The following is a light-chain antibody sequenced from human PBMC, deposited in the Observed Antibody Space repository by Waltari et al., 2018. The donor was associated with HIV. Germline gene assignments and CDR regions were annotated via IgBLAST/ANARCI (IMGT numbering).Light chain of an antibody. CDR1: TGAVHNGNN. J-gene: IGLJ2*01. CDR2: DTS. CDR3: LLSFAGARPVV. Sequence: QAGVTQEPSLTVSPGGAVTLTCGSSTGAVHNGNNHYWFQQKSGQAPRTLIYDTSNKHSWTPARFSGSLLGGKAALTLSGAQPEDEAEYYCLLSFAGARPVVFGGGTKLTVL. V-gene: IGLV7-46*01.